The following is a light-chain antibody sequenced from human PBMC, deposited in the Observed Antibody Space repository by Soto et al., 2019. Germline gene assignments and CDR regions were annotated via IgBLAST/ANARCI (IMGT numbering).Light chain of an antibody. CDR3: QQYYNWPRT. CDR2: GAS. J-gene: IGKJ1*01. Sequence: EIVLTQSPGTLSLSPGARATLSCRASQSVSSSYLAWYQQKPGQAPRLLIYGASSRATGIPDRFSGSGSGTDFTLTISRLEPEDFAVYYCQQYYNWPRTFGQGTKVDIK. CDR1: QSVSSSY. V-gene: IGKV3-20*01.